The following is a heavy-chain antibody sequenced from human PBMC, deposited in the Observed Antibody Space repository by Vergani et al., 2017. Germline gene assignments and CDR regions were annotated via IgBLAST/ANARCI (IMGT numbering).Heavy chain of an antibody. CDR2: LTGGGGST. J-gene: IGHJ4*02. D-gene: IGHD3-16*01. Sequence: EVQLLESGGSLKQPGGSVRLSCAASGFTFSTYAMHWVRQAPGKGLEWVSALTGGGGSTYYADSFKGRFIISRDNSRDTLYLQMNSLRTDDTATYYCAKHFRGWGIDYWCQGTQVIVSS. V-gene: IGHV3-23*01. CDR3: AKHFRGWGIDY. CDR1: GFTFSTYA.